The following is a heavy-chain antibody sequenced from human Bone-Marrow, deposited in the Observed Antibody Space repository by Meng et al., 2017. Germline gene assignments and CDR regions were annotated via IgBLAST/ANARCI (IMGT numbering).Heavy chain of an antibody. CDR1: GYTFAAYW. D-gene: IGHD5-18*01. V-gene: IGHV1-2*06. CDR3: VRDVRQPLDF. J-gene: IGHJ4*02. Sequence: QVQLVQSGPEVKKPGASVNLSCKPSGYTFAAYWIHWLRQAPGQGLQWVGQIDPYSGDTVYAQKFRGRVTMTRDTSVNSAYLEVNRLTSDDTAVYYCVRDVRQPLDFWGQGTLVTVSS. CDR2: IDPYSGDT.